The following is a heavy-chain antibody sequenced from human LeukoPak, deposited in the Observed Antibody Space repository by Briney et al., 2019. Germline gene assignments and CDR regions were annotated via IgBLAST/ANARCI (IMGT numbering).Heavy chain of an antibody. Sequence: SETLSLTCAVYGGSFSGYYWSWIRQPPGKGLEWIGEINHSGSTNYNPSLKSRVTISVDTSKNQFSLKLSSVTAADAAVYYCARGFGLNYYDSSGYYSMDYRGQGTLVTVSS. CDR1: GGSFSGYY. V-gene: IGHV4-34*01. CDR2: INHSGST. CDR3: ARGFGLNYYDSSGYYSMDY. D-gene: IGHD3-22*01. J-gene: IGHJ4*02.